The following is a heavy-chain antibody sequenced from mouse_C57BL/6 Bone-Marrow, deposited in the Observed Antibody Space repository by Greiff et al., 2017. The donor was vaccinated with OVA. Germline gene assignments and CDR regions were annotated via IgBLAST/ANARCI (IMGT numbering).Heavy chain of an antibody. J-gene: IGHJ2*01. CDR1: GYAFSSSW. D-gene: IGHD2-3*01. CDR3: ARHEDGYYASYFDY. Sequence: VQLQQSGPELVKPGASVKISCKASGYAFSSSWMNWVKQRPGKGLEWIGRIYPGDGDTNYNGKFKGKATLTADKSSSTAYMQHSSLTSEDSAVYFCARHEDGYYASYFDYWGQGITLTVSS. CDR2: IYPGDGDT. V-gene: IGHV1-82*01.